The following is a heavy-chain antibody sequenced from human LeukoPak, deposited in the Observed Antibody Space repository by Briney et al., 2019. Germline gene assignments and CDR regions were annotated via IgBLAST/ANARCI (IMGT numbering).Heavy chain of an antibody. J-gene: IGHJ6*03. D-gene: IGHD2-2*02. CDR1: GYTFTSYY. V-gene: IGHV1-46*01. CDR2: ISPTSGST. CDR3: ARVAAEVVGVPGAIGFGWVRRDYYYMDV. Sequence: GASVKVSCKASGYTFTSYYIHWVRQAPGEGLEWMGIISPTSGSTSYAQKFQGRVTMTRDMSTSTVYMEMSRLRSEDTAVYYCARVAAEVVGVPGAIGFGWVRRDYYYMDVWGKGTTVTVSS.